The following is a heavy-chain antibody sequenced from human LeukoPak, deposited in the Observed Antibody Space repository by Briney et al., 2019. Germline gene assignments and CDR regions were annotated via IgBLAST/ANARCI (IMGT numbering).Heavy chain of an antibody. V-gene: IGHV4-39*01. Sequence: PSETLSLTCTVSGGSISSSSYYWGWIRQPPGKGLEWIGSISYSGSTYYNPSLKSRVTISLDTSKNQFSLKLSSVTAADTAVYYCARQWEPHDAFDIWGQGTMVTVSS. CDR3: ARQWEPHDAFDI. J-gene: IGHJ3*02. CDR2: ISYSGST. D-gene: IGHD1-26*01. CDR1: GGSISSSSYY.